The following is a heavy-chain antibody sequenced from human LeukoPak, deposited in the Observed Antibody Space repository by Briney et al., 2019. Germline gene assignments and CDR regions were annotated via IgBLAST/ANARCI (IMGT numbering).Heavy chain of an antibody. V-gene: IGHV4-34*01. D-gene: IGHD6-13*01. CDR2: ISHSGST. Sequence: SETLSLTCAVYGGSFSGYYWSWIRQPPGKGLEWIGEISHSGSTNYNPSLKSRVTISVDTSKNQFSLKLSSVTAADTAVYYCARGGRRQQLVRRFDPWGQGTLVTVSS. CDR1: GGSFSGYY. J-gene: IGHJ5*02. CDR3: ARGGRRQQLVRRFDP.